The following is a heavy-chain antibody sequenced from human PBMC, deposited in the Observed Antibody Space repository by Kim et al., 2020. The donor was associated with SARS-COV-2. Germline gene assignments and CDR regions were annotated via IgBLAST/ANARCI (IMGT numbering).Heavy chain of an antibody. CDR1: GFTFSSYG. CDR2: ISYDGSNK. Sequence: GGSLRLSCAASGFTFSSYGMHWVRQAPGKGLEWVAVISYDGSNKYYADSVKGRFTISRDNSKNTLYLQMNSLRAEDTAVYYCAKAGPASLLAVAGTNYGMDVWGQGTTVTVSS. J-gene: IGHJ6*02. D-gene: IGHD6-19*01. CDR3: AKAGPASLLAVAGTNYGMDV. V-gene: IGHV3-30*18.